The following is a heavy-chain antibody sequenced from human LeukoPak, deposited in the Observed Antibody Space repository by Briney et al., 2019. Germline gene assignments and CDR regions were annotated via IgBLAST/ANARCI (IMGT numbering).Heavy chain of an antibody. CDR1: GFTFSSYS. CDR2: ISSSSSTI. V-gene: IGHV3-48*01. D-gene: IGHD2-2*01. Sequence: GGSLRLSCAASGFTFSSYSMNWVRQAPGKGLEWVSYISSSSSTIYYADPVKGRFTISRDNAKNSLYLQMNSLRAEDTAVYYCARDLCSSTSCYAGWFDPWGQGTLVAVSS. CDR3: ARDLCSSTSCYAGWFDP. J-gene: IGHJ5*02.